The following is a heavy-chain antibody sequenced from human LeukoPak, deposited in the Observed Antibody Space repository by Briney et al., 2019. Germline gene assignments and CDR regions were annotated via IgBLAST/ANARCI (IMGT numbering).Heavy chain of an antibody. Sequence: QPGGSLRLSCAASGFTFSTYAMHWVRQAPGKGLEWVAVISYDGSNKYYADSVKGRFTISRDNSKNTLYLQMNSLRAEDTAVYYCARERGRGRDSPWFDYWGQGTLVTVSS. CDR2: ISYDGSNK. J-gene: IGHJ4*02. V-gene: IGHV3-30*04. CDR3: ARERGRGRDSPWFDY. CDR1: GFTFSTYA. D-gene: IGHD1-26*01.